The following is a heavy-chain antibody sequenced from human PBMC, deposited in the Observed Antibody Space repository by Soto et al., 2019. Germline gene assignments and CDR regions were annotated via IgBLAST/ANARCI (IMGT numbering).Heavy chain of an antibody. CDR2: IWYDGSQK. CDR3: ARDGGGPTRARTVAPDL. V-gene: IGHV3-33*01. J-gene: IGHJ5*02. D-gene: IGHD3-16*01. CDR1: GFTFNNYG. Sequence: QEQLVESGGGVVQPGRSLRLSCAASGFTFNNYGMHWVRQAPGKGLEWAAVIWYDGSQKYYADSVRGRFTVTRVNSQSKVYLEMNSLRVEDTALYYGARDGGGPTRARTVAPDLWGQGTPVTVSS.